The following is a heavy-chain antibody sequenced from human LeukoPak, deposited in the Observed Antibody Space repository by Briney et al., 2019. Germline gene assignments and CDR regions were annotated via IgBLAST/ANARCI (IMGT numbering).Heavy chain of an antibody. CDR1: SGSIISNNDY. J-gene: IGHJ4*02. CDR2: IHYSGRT. D-gene: IGHD3-22*01. CDR3: ASSSPSTEDYYDSSGYHPANTFDY. V-gene: IGHV4-39*01. Sequence: SETLSLTCSVSSGSIISNNDYWGWIRQPPGKGLEWIATIHYSGRTYYNPSLKSRGTISVDTSKNQFSLKLSSVTAADTAVYYCASSSPSTEDYYDSSGYHPANTFDYWGQGTLVTVSS.